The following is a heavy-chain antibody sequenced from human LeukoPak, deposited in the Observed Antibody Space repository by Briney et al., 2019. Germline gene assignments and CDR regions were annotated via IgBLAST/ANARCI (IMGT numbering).Heavy chain of an antibody. Sequence: GGSLRLSCAASGFTFSSYAMHWVRQAPGKGLEWVAVISYDGSNKYYADSVKGRFTISRDNAKNTLYLQMNSLRAEDTGVYYCARDGEHVLAHDYWGQGTLVTVSS. CDR3: ARDGEHVLAHDY. CDR2: ISYDGSNK. V-gene: IGHV3-30-3*01. J-gene: IGHJ4*02. CDR1: GFTFSSYA. D-gene: IGHD3-10*01.